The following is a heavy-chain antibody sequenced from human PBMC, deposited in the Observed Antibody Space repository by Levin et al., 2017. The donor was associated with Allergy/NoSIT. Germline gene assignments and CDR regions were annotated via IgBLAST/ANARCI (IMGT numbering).Heavy chain of an antibody. CDR3: AKDHKGYFYGMDV. J-gene: IGHJ6*02. CDR2: ISLSGDRT. V-gene: IGHV3-23*02. Sequence: GESLKISCVGSGFTFNDYAMIWVRQAPGKGLEWVSTISLSGDRTYYGDSVKGRFTISKDSSKNTLYLQMNSLRAEDTAVYYCAKDHKGYFYGMDVWGQGTTVTVSS. CDR1: GFTFNDYA.